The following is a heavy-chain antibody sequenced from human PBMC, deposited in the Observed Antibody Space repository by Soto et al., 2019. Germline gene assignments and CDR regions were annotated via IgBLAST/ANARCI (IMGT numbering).Heavy chain of an antibody. V-gene: IGHV1-3*01. D-gene: IGHD6-19*01. Sequence: ASVKVSCKASGYTFTSYAMHWVRQAPGQRLEWMGWINAGNGNTKYSQKFQGRVTITRDTSASTAYMELSSLRSEDTAVYYCAREHGSGRYHNWFDPWGQGTLVTVSS. CDR2: INAGNGNT. J-gene: IGHJ5*02. CDR1: GYTFTSYA. CDR3: AREHGSGRYHNWFDP.